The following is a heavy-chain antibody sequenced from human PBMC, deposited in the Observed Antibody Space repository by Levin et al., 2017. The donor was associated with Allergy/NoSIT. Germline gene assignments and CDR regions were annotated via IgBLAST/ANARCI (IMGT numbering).Heavy chain of an antibody. D-gene: IGHD5-24*01. CDR1: GGSFSGYY. CDR2: INHSGST. J-gene: IGHJ4*02. CDR3: ARGTAGRDGDKSLYIDY. Sequence: SETLSLTCAVYGGSFSGYYWSWIRQPPGKGLEWIGEINHSGSTNYNPSLKSRVTISVDTSKNQFSLKLSSVTAADKAVYYCARGTAGRDGDKSLYIDYWRQGTLVTVSS. V-gene: IGHV4-34*01.